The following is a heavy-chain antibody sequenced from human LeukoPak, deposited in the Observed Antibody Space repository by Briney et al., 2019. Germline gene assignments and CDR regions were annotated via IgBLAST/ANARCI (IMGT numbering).Heavy chain of an antibody. Sequence: SETLSLTCTVSSASISTYYWSWIRQPPGKGLEWIGYIYHSGTSNYNPSLKSRVTISVDTSKNQFSLKLTSVTAADTAVYYCTKGRGIWGQGTLITVSS. CDR3: TKGRGI. V-gene: IGHV4-59*08. CDR2: IYHSGTS. D-gene: IGHD3-10*01. J-gene: IGHJ4*02. CDR1: SASISTYY.